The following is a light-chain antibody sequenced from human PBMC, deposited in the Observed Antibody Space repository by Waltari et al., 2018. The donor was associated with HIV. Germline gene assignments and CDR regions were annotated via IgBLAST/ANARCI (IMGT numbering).Light chain of an antibody. CDR2: NDD. J-gene: IGLJ1*01. CDR1: GSKISSNY. CDR3: AAWDDTLKVYV. V-gene: IGLV1-44*01. Sequence: QSVLAQPPSVSGAPGQRVTISCSGSGSKISSNYVNWYQQLPVTAPRVLIYNDDQRPSGVPARFSGSKAGTTASLAISGLQSEDEADYYCAAWDDTLKVYVFGTGTKVTVL.